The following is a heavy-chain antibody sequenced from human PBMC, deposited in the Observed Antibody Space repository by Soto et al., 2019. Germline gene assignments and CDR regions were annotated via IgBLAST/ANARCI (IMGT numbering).Heavy chain of an antibody. CDR3: AAGYYGDNDDNYYYGMDV. J-gene: IGHJ6*02. V-gene: IGHV1-24*01. D-gene: IGHD4-17*01. CDR2: FDPEDSET. Sequence: QVHLVQSGAEVKKPGASVKVSCKVSGYTLTEVSFHWVRQAPGKGLEWMGGFDPEDSETIYAQRFLGRVTMTEDTSTDTAYMELSSLRSEHTAVYYCAAGYYGDNDDNYYYGMDVWGQGTKVTVSS. CDR1: GYTLTEVS.